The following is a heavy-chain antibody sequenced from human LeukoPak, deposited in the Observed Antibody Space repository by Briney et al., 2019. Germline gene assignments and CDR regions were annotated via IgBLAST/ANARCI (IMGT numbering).Heavy chain of an antibody. J-gene: IGHJ3*02. D-gene: IGHD1-14*01. CDR2: ISDSGGST. CDR3: AKGKINHDGAFDI. V-gene: IGHV3-23*01. CDR1: GFKFDAYP. Sequence: GGSLRLSGAASGFKFDAYPMSWVRHAPGKGLEWVSSISDSGGSTHYAESVRGRFSLSRDNFEKTLHLQMNRLRAEDTAVYYCAKGKINHDGAFDIWGQGTRVIVAS.